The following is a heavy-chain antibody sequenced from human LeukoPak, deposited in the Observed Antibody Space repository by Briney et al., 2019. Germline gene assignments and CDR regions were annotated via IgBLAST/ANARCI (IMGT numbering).Heavy chain of an antibody. J-gene: IGHJ6*03. CDR1: GGSISSSSYY. D-gene: IGHD3-3*01. V-gene: IGHV4-39*01. CDR3: ARLRGGYYRYYYYYMDV. Sequence: SETLSLTCTVSGGSISSSSYYWGWIRQPPGKGLEWIGSIYYSGSTYYNPSLTSRVTISVDTSKNQFSLKLSSVTAADTAVYYCARLRGGYYRYYYYYMDVWGKGTTVTVSS. CDR2: IYYSGST.